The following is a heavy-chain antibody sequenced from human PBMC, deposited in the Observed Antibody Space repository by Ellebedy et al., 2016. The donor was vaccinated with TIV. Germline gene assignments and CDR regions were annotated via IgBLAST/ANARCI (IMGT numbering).Heavy chain of an antibody. Sequence: GGSLRLSXAASGFTFSSYAMSWVRQAPGKGLESVASISASGDRTYYADSVKGRFTISRENSKNTLYFQLNSLRAEDTAVYYCARVLTMVDYFWYGMDVWGQGTKVTVSS. V-gene: IGHV3-23*01. J-gene: IGHJ6*02. CDR3: ARVLTMVDYFWYGMDV. CDR2: ISASGDRT. D-gene: IGHD5-12*01. CDR1: GFTFSSYA.